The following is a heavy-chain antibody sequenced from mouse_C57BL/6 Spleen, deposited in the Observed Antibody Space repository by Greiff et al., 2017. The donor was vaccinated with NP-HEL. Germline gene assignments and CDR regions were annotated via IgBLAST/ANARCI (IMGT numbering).Heavy chain of an antibody. CDR2: INPSSGYT. J-gene: IGHJ2*01. V-gene: IGHV1-7*01. CDR1: GYTFTSYW. CDR3: ASLYYSNYAYFDY. Sequence: VQLQQSGAELAKLEASVKLSCKASGYTFTSYWMHWVKQRPGQGLEWIGYINPSSGYTKYNQKFKDKATLTADKSSSTAYMQLSSLTYEDSAVYYCASLYYSNYAYFDYWGQGTTLTVSS. D-gene: IGHD2-5*01.